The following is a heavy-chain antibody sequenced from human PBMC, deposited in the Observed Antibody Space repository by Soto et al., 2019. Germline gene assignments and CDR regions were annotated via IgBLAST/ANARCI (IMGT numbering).Heavy chain of an antibody. D-gene: IGHD5-12*01. V-gene: IGHV4-59*01. Sequence: SETLSLTCTVSGGSISSYYWSWIRQPPGKGLEWIGYIYYSGSTNYNPSLKSRVTISVDTSKNQFSLKLSSVTAADTAVYYCAREVGYSGYDRNADYFDYWGQGTLVTVSS. CDR3: AREVGYSGYDRNADYFDY. CDR2: IYYSGST. CDR1: GGSISSYY. J-gene: IGHJ4*02.